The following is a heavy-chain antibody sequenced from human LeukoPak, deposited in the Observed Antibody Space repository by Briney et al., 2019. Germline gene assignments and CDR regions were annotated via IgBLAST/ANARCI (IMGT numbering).Heavy chain of an antibody. CDR2: IIPIFGTA. V-gene: IGHV1-69*05. D-gene: IGHD3-10*01. CDR1: GGTFSSYA. J-gene: IGHJ6*03. Sequence: SVKVSCKASGGTFSSYAISWVRQAPGQGLEWMGGIIPIFGTANYAQKFQGRVTITTDESTSTAYMELSSLRSEDPAVYYCASTDSDYYYYYYMDVWGKGTTVTVSS. CDR3: ASTDSDYYYYYYMDV.